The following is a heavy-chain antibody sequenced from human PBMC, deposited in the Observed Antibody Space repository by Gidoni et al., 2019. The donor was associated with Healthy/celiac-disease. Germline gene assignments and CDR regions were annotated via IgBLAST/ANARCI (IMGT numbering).Heavy chain of an antibody. CDR1: GYTFTGYY. Sequence: QVQLVQSGAEVKKPGASVKVSCKASGYTFTGYYMHWVRQAPGQGLEWMGWINPNSGGTNYAQKFQGRVTMTRDTSISTAYMELSRLRSDDTAVYYCARELTSSGWYNYYYGMDVWGQGTTVTVSS. V-gene: IGHV1-2*02. CDR2: INPNSGGT. D-gene: IGHD6-19*01. CDR3: ARELTSSGWYNYYYGMDV. J-gene: IGHJ6*02.